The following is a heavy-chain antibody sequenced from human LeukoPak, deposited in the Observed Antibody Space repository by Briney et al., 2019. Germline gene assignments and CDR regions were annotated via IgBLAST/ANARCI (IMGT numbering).Heavy chain of an antibody. CDR2: INHSGST. CDR3: ARRVPEYIVVPAATPYFDY. V-gene: IGHV4-30-2*01. Sequence: SQTLSLTCAVSGGSISSGGYYWSWIRQPPGKGLEWIGEINHSGSTNYNPSLKSRVTISVDTSKNQFSLKLSSVTAADTAVYYCARRVPEYIVVPAATPYFDYWGQGTLVTVSS. J-gene: IGHJ4*02. D-gene: IGHD2-2*01. CDR1: GGSISSGGYY.